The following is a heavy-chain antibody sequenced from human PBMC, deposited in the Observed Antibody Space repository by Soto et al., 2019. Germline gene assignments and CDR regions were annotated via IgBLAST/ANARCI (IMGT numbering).Heavy chain of an antibody. V-gene: IGHV1-2*02. J-gene: IGHJ6*02. CDR1: GYTFTGYY. D-gene: IGHD6-13*01. CDR2: INPNSGGT. Sequence: QVPLVQSGAEVKKPGASVKVSCKASGYTFTGYYMHWVRQAPGQGLEWMGWINPNSGGTNYAQKFQGRVTMTRDTSISTAYMELSRLRSDDTAVYYCARVSAAGYNYYGMDVWGQGTTVTVSS. CDR3: ARVSAAGYNYYGMDV.